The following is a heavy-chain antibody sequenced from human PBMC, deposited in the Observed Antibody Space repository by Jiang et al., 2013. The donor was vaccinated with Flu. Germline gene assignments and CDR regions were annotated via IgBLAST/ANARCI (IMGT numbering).Heavy chain of an antibody. D-gene: IGHD5-12*01. J-gene: IGHJ6*02. CDR3: AKDIRVATYGMDV. Sequence: VQLVESGGGVVQPGRSLRLSCAASGFTFSGYGMHWVRQAPGKGLEWVAVISYDGSNKYYADSVKGRFTISRDNSKNTLYLQMNSLRAEDTAVYYCAKDIRVATYGMDVWGQGTTVTVSS. CDR1: GFTFSGYG. CDR2: ISYDGSNK. V-gene: IGHV3-30*18.